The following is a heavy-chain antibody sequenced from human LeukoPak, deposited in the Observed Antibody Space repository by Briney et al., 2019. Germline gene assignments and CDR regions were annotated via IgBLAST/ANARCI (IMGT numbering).Heavy chain of an antibody. CDR3: ARSDGGQDRSYYFDY. Sequence: SETLSLTCTVSGGSISSGGYYWSWIRQPPGKGLEWIGYIYYSGSTNYNPSLKSRVTISVDTSKNQFSLKLSSVTAADTAVYYCARSDGGQDRSYYFDYWGQGTLVTVSS. D-gene: IGHD4-23*01. CDR2: IYYSGST. CDR1: GGSISSGGYY. V-gene: IGHV4-61*08. J-gene: IGHJ4*02.